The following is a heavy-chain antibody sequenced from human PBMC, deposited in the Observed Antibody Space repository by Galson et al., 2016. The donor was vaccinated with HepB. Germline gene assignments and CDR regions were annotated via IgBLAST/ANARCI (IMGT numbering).Heavy chain of an antibody. V-gene: IGHV3-7*01. CDR1: GFTFTYYW. J-gene: IGHJ4*02. CDR3: ARGSYGDFPEDFDY. Sequence: SLRLSCAASGFTFTYYWMSWVRQAPGKGLEWVANINQDGSEKYYVDSVKGRFTIARDNAKKSLYLQRNSLRVEDTAVYYCARGSYGDFPEDFDYWGQGSLVTVSS. D-gene: IGHD4-17*01. CDR2: INQDGSEK.